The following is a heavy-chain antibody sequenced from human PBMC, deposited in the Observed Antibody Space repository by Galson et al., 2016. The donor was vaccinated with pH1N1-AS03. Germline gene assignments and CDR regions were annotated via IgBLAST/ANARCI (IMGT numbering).Heavy chain of an antibody. CDR3: AYRFYGSGASFFDF. D-gene: IGHD3-10*01. V-gene: IGHV2-5*01. CDR1: GFSLNDGGLG. CDR2: IYWHDDK. J-gene: IGHJ4*02. Sequence: PALVKPTQTLTLTCTFSGFSLNDGGLGVGWIRQPPGKALEWLGMIYWHDDKRYNPSLQNRLTLTQGVSKSEVVVQMTNVDPEDTATYYVAYRFYGSGASFFDFGGQGIVVVVS.